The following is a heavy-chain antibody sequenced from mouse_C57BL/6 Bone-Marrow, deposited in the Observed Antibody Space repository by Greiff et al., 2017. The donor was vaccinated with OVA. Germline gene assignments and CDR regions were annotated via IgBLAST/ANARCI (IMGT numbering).Heavy chain of an antibody. CDR3: ARINYWYFDV. Sequence: EVKLMGSGGGLVQPGGSLKLSCAASGFPFSDYGMHLVRQAPEKGLGWVAYISSGSSTIYYADTVKGRFTISRDNAKNTLFLQITSLRSEDTAMYYCARINYWYFDVWGTGTTVTVSS. V-gene: IGHV5-17*01. J-gene: IGHJ1*03. CDR1: GFPFSDYG. CDR2: ISSGSSTI.